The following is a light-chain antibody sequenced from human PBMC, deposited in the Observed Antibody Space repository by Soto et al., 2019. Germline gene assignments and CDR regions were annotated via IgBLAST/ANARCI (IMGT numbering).Light chain of an antibody. J-gene: IGLJ1*01. V-gene: IGLV1-47*01. Sequence: QSVLTQPPSASGTPGQRVTISCSGSSSNIGSNYVYWYQQLPGTAPKLLIYRNNQRPSGVPDRFSGSKSGTSASLAISGLRSEDYADYYSAAGDDRFSGYVFGTVSKVTVL. CDR2: RNN. CDR3: AAGDDRFSGYV. CDR1: SSNIGSNY.